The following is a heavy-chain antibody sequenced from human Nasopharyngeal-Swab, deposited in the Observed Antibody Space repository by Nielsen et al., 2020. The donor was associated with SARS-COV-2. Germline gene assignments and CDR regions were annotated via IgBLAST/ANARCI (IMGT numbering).Heavy chain of an antibody. V-gene: IGHV3-74*01. CDR2: INSDGTTT. CDR1: GCSFRSYW. D-gene: IGHD3-10*01. Sequence: GGSLRLSCAASGCSFRSYWMHWVRQAPGKGLEWVACINSDGTTTRYADSVKGRFTVSRDNAKNTLYLEMNSLRADDTAVYYCARRLVWFGEAHYYYYGMDVWGQGTTVTVSS. CDR3: ARRLVWFGEAHYYYYGMDV. J-gene: IGHJ6*02.